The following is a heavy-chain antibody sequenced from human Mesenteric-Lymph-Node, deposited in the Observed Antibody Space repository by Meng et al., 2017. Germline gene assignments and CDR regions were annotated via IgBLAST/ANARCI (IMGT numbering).Heavy chain of an antibody. J-gene: IGHJ4*02. Sequence: GGSLRLSCAASGFTFSSYAMHWVRQAPGKGLEWVAVISYDGSNKYYADSVKGRFTISRDNSKNTLYLQMNSLRAEDTAVYYCARRASGQFLEWLLKYWGQGTLVTVSS. V-gene: IGHV3-30*07. D-gene: IGHD3-3*01. CDR2: ISYDGSNK. CDR3: ARRASGQFLEWLLKY. CDR1: GFTFSSYA.